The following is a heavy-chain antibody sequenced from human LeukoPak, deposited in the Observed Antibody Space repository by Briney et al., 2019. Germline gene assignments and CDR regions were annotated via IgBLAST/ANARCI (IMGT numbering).Heavy chain of an antibody. CDR2: IYYSGST. CDR3: AREGVAGFDY. D-gene: IGHD6-19*01. CDR1: GGSISSYY. V-gene: IGHV4-59*01. J-gene: IGHJ4*02. Sequence: SETLSLTCTVSGGSISSYYWSWIRQPPGKGLEWIGYIYYSGSTNYNPTLKSRVTISVDTSKNQFSLKLSSVTAADAAVYYCAREGVAGFDYWGQGTLVTVSS.